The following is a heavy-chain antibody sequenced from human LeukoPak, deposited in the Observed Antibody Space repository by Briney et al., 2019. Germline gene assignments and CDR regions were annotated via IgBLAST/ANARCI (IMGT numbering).Heavy chain of an antibody. CDR1: GGGSISSSNPY. CDR3: ARESLSSREQWLTRGYFDY. Sequence: PSETLSLTCIVSGGGSISSSNPYWGWIRQPPGKGLEWIGSINYSGSTQYNPSLKSRVTLSVDTSKDQFSLKLSSVTAADTAVYYCARESLSSREQWLTRGYFDYWGQGTLVTVSS. D-gene: IGHD6-19*01. J-gene: IGHJ4*02. V-gene: IGHV4-39*02. CDR2: INYSGST.